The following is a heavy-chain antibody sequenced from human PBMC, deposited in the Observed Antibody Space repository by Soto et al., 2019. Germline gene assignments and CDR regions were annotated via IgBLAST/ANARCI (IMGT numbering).Heavy chain of an antibody. V-gene: IGHV1-8*02. Sequence: VPVEVSCEASGDTFDSFDINVVRQGPGKGLEWMGWMNPNSGNTGYAQKFQGRVTMTRNTSISTAYMELSSLRSEDTAVYYCARGRSGVLRFLEWLLPLDYWGQGTLVTVSS. CDR1: GDTFDSFD. CDR3: ARGRSGVLRFLEWLLPLDY. CDR2: MNPNSGNT. J-gene: IGHJ4*02. D-gene: IGHD3-3*01.